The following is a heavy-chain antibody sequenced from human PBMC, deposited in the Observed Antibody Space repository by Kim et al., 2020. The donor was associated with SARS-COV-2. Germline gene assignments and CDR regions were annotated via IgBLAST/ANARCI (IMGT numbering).Heavy chain of an antibody. J-gene: IGHJ5*01. CDR1: GASVSRDTYY. V-gene: IGHV4-61*01. CDR2: ISYSGDT. CDR3: GRDVWF. Sequence: SETLSLTCTVSGASVSRDTYYWSWIRQSPGKGLEWIGYISYSGDTKYNPSLKSRASISMDTTNNQFSLKLGSVTAADTGVYYCGRDVWF.